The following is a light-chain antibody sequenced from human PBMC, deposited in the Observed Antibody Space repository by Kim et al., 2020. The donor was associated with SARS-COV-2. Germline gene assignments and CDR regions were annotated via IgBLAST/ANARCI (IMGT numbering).Light chain of an antibody. V-gene: IGKV1-17*01. CDR2: GAS. J-gene: IGKJ1*01. Sequence: AAVGDRVTITCRASQGIRNELGWYQQKPGKAPKRLIYGASSLQSGVPSRFSGSGSGTEFTLTISSLQPEDFATYYCLQHNSYPWTFGQGTKVDIK. CDR3: LQHNSYPWT. CDR1: QGIRNE.